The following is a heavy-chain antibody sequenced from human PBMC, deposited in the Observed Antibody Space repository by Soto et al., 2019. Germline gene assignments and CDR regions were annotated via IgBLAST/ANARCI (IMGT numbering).Heavy chain of an antibody. V-gene: IGHV1-18*01. J-gene: IGHJ4*02. Sequence: GASVKVSCKASGYTFTSYGISWVRQAPGQGLEWMGWISAYNGNTNYAQKLQGRVTMTTDTSTSTAYMELRSLRSDDTAVYYCARDVSGTSPFSQHCITDYWGQGTLVTVS. CDR1: GYTFTSYG. D-gene: IGHD3-3*01. CDR3: ARDVSGTSPFSQHCITDY. CDR2: ISAYNGNT.